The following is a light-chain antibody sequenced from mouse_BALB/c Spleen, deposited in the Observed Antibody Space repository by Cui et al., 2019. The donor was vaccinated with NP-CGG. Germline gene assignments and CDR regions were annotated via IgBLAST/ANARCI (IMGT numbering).Light chain of an antibody. CDR3: ALWYSNHWV. J-gene: IGLJ1*01. Sequence: QAVVTQESALTTSPGETVTLTCCSSTGAVTTSNYANWVQEKPDHLFTGLIGGTNNRAPGVPARFSGSLIGDKAALTITGAQTEDEAIYFCALWYSNHWVFGGGTKLIVL. CDR1: TGAVTTSNY. V-gene: IGLV1*01. CDR2: GTN.